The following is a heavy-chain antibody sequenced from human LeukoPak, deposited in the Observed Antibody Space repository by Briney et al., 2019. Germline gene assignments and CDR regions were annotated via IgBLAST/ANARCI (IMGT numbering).Heavy chain of an antibody. CDR2: ISNSGAGI. D-gene: IGHD6-13*01. CDR1: GFTFNDYY. CDR3: ARVGSIAAAGTPDY. J-gene: IGHJ4*02. Sequence: GGSLRLSCAASGFTFNDYYMTWIRQAPWKGLEWVSHISNSGAGIYADSVKGRFTISRDNAKNSLYLQMNSLRAEDTAVYYCARVGSIAAAGTPDYWGQGTLVTVSS. V-gene: IGHV3-11*01.